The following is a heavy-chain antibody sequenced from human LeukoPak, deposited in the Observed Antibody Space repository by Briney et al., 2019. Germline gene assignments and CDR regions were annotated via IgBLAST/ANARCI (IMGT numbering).Heavy chain of an antibody. CDR1: GYSFTSYW. CDR3: AKGGSGSYLWFDP. V-gene: IGHV5-51*01. Sequence: GESLKISCKGFGYSFTSYWIGWVRQMPGKGLEGMGIIYPGESDTRYSPSFQGQVTISADKSISTAYLQWSSLKASDTAMYYCAKGGSGSYLWFDPWGQGTLVTVSS. CDR2: IYPGESDT. J-gene: IGHJ5*02. D-gene: IGHD3-10*01.